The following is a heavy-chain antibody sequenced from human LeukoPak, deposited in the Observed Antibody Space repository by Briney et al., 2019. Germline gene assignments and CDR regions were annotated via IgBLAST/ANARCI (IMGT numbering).Heavy chain of an antibody. CDR1: GYSISSGYY. J-gene: IGHJ4*02. Sequence: PSETLSLTCTVSGYSISSGYYWGWIRQPPGKGLEWIGSIYHSGRTFYNPSLKSRVTISVDKSKNQFSLKLSSVTAADTAVYYCAGYNYYGSGSYSGNGDYWGQGTLVTVSS. CDR3: AGYNYYGSGSYSGNGDY. CDR2: IYHSGRT. V-gene: IGHV4-38-2*02. D-gene: IGHD3-10*01.